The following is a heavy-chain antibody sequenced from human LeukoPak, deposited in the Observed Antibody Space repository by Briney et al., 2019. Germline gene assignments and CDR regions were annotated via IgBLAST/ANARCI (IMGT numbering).Heavy chain of an antibody. J-gene: IGHJ5*02. D-gene: IGHD6-19*01. CDR2: ISEGGTST. CDR3: AKRGRSGWSGNWFDP. CDR1: GFTFYNYA. V-gene: IGHV3-23*01. Sequence: GGSLRLSCAASGFTFYNYAMAWVRQAPGKGLEWVSTISEGGTSTYYVDSVKGRFTISRDNSKNTLFLQMNGLRAEDTAVYYCAKRGRSGWSGNWFDPWGQGTLVTVSS.